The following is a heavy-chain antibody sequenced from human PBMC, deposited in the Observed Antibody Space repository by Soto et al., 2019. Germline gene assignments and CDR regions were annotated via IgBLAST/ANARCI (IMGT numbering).Heavy chain of an antibody. D-gene: IGHD4-17*01. V-gene: IGHV3-23*01. CDR3: AKNSYGDSWNFGLDV. CDR2: LSASGSGS. CDR1: RFSFNTYG. J-gene: IGHJ6*02. Sequence: EVQLLESGGGLVQPGGSLRLSCTTSRFSFNTYGMTWVRRAPGKGLEWVSTLSASGSGSYYAESVKGRFAVSRDNSKNTMYLQMNSLRDEDTAVYYCAKNSYGDSWNFGLDVWGQGTTVTVSS.